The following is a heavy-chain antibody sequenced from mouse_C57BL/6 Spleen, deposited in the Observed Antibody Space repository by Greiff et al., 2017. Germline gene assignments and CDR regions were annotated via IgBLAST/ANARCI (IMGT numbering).Heavy chain of an antibody. Sequence: QVQLQQPGAELVRPGSSVKLSCKASGYTFTSYWMHWVKQRPIQGLEWIGNIDPSDSETHYNQKFKDKATLTVDKSSSTAYMQLSSLTSEDSAVYYCASDGSHDWYFDVWGTGTTVTVSS. D-gene: IGHD1-1*01. CDR2: IDPSDSET. J-gene: IGHJ1*03. V-gene: IGHV1-52*01. CDR1: GYTFTSYW. CDR3: ASDGSHDWYFDV.